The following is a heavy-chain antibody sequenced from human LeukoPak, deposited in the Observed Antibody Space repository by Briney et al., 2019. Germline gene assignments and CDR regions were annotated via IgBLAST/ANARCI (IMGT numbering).Heavy chain of an antibody. Sequence: SVKVSCKASGFTFTSSAMQWVRQARGQRLEWIGWIVVGSGNTNYAQKFQERVTITRDMSTSTAYMELSSLRSEDTAVYYCAASLYYYDSSGYFDYWGQGTLVTVSS. CDR1: GFTFTSSA. D-gene: IGHD3-22*01. V-gene: IGHV1-58*02. CDR3: AASLYYYDSSGYFDY. CDR2: IVVGSGNT. J-gene: IGHJ4*02.